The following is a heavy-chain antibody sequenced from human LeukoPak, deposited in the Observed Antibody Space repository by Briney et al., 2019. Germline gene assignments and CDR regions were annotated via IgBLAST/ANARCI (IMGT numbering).Heavy chain of an antibody. Sequence: PGGSLRLSCAVSGFTVSNNYMSWVRQAPGKGLEWVSMIYDSGTTYYADSVKGRFTISRDNSKNTLDLQMNSLRAEDTAVYYCARRGHGYGSPFDYWGQGTLVTVSS. D-gene: IGHD5-18*01. J-gene: IGHJ4*02. CDR2: IYDSGTT. CDR3: ARRGHGYGSPFDY. V-gene: IGHV3-66*04. CDR1: GFTVSNNY.